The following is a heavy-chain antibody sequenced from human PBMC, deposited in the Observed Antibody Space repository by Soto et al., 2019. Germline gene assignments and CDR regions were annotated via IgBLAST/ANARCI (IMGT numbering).Heavy chain of an antibody. V-gene: IGHV3-30*18. Sequence: GGSLRLSCAASGFTFSSYAMDWVRQAPGKGLEWVAVISSDGSDKYYADSVKGRFTISRDNSENTLFLQMNSLRADDTAIYYCAKGSIVRAGFGYFDYWGQGTLVTVSS. J-gene: IGHJ4*02. CDR1: GFTFSSYA. CDR2: ISSDGSDK. D-gene: IGHD1-26*01. CDR3: AKGSIVRAGFGYFDY.